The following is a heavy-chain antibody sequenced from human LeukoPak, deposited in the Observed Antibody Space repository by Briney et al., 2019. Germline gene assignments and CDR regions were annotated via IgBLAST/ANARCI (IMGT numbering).Heavy chain of an antibody. CDR1: RFTFNNYN. J-gene: IGHJ3*02. D-gene: IGHD1-26*01. CDR3: ARDRWELSAFDI. V-gene: IGHV3-48*02. Sequence: GGSLRLSCAASRFTFNNYNMNWVRQAPGKGLEWVSYISSGSSTIYYADPVKGRFTISRDNAKNSLYLQMNSLRDEDTAVYYCARDRWELSAFDIWGQGTMVTVSS. CDR2: ISSGSSTI.